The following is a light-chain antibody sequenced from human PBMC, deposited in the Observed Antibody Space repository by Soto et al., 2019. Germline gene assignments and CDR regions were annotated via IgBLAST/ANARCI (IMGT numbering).Light chain of an antibody. Sequence: QPVGTQEPSLTVSPGGTVTLTCGSSTGAVTSGHYPYWFQQKPGQAPRTLIYDTSNKHSWTPARFSGSLLGGKAALTLSGAQPEDEAEYYCLLSYSGAHVVFGGGTKVTVL. V-gene: IGLV7-46*01. CDR3: LLSYSGAHVV. CDR1: TGAVTSGHY. J-gene: IGLJ2*01. CDR2: DTS.